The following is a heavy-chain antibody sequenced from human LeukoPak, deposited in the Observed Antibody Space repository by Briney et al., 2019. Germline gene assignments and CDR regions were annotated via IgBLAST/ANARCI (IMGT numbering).Heavy chain of an antibody. CDR3: ARIYSSSWFLNWFDP. Sequence: KPSETLSLTCTVSGGSISSSSYYWGWIRQPPGKGLEWIGSIYYSGSTYYNPSLKSRVTISVDTSKNQFSLKLSSVTAADTAVYYCARIYSSSWFLNWFDPWGQGTLVTVSS. J-gene: IGHJ5*02. CDR1: GGSISSSSYY. D-gene: IGHD6-13*01. V-gene: IGHV4-39*07. CDR2: IYYSGST.